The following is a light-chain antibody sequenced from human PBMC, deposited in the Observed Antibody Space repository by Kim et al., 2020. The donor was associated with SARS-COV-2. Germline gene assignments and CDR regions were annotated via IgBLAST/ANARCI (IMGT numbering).Light chain of an antibody. Sequence: EIVLTQSPGTLSLSPGERATLSCRASQSVSNNLGWYQQKPGQAPRLLIYGVSNRATGIPDRFSGSGSGTDFTLTISRLEPEDFAVYYCQQFGASLWTFGQGTKVDIK. CDR2: GVS. CDR1: QSVSNN. CDR3: QQFGASLWT. J-gene: IGKJ1*01. V-gene: IGKV3-20*01.